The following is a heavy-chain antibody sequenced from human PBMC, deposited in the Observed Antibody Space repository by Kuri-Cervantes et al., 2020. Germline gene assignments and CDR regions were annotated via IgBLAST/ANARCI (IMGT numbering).Heavy chain of an antibody. CDR3: ARRGESSHTVDY. CDR1: GGSISSYY. Sequence: SETLSLTCTVSGGSISSYYWSWIRQPAGKGLEWIGRIYTSGSTNYNPSLKSRVTISVDTSKNQFSLKLSSVTAADTAVYYCARRGESSHTVDYWGQGTLVTVSS. V-gene: IGHV4-4*07. J-gene: IGHJ4*02. CDR2: IYTSGST. D-gene: IGHD3-10*01.